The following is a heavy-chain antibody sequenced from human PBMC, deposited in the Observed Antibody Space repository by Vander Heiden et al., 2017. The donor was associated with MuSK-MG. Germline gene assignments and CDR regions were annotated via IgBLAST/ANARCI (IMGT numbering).Heavy chain of an antibody. CDR2: IWYDGSNK. J-gene: IGHJ3*02. D-gene: IGHD4-17*01. CDR1: GFTFSSYG. Sequence: QVQLVESGGGVVQPGRSLRLSCAASGFTFSSYGMHWVRQAPGKGLEWVAVIWYDGSNKYYADSVKGRFTISRDNSKNTLYLQMNSLRAEDTAVYYCAGPYGDYLGDAFDIWGQGTMVTVSS. CDR3: AGPYGDYLGDAFDI. V-gene: IGHV3-33*01.